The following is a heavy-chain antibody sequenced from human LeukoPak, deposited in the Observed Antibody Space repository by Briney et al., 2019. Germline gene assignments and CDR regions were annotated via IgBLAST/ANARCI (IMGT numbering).Heavy chain of an antibody. CDR3: ARSSGWEGGYYFDY. V-gene: IGHV3-21*01. CDR1: GFTFSSQN. CDR2: ISSSRTYI. D-gene: IGHD6-19*01. Sequence: GGSLRLSCAVSGFTFSSQNMNWVRQAPGKGLGWVSFISSSRTYIYYAVSVKGRFTISRDNAKDSLYLQINSLRVEDTAVYYCARSSGWEGGYYFDYWGQGTLVTVSS. J-gene: IGHJ4*02.